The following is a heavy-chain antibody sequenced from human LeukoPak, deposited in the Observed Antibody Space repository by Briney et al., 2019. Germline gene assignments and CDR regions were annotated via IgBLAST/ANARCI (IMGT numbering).Heavy chain of an antibody. V-gene: IGHV4-4*07. CDR3: AREGGDPRWLDP. CDR2: INTSGST. CDR1: GGSISSYY. Sequence: PSETLSLTCTVSGGSISSYYWSWIRQSAGKGLEWIGRINTSGSTNYNPSLRSRVTMSVNTSKNQFSLNLTSVTAADTAVYSCAREGGDPRWLDPWGQGTLVTVSS. D-gene: IGHD6-25*01. J-gene: IGHJ5*02.